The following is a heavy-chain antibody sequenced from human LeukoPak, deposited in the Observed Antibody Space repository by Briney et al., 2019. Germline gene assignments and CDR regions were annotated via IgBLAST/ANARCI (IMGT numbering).Heavy chain of an antibody. CDR3: ARDPYGDYYFDY. Sequence: GGSLRLSCAASGFTFDDYAMHWVRRAPGKGLEWVSGISWNSGSIGYADSVKGRFTISRDNAKNSLYLQMNSLRAEDTAVYYCARDPYGDYYFDYWGQGTLVTVSS. D-gene: IGHD4-17*01. CDR2: ISWNSGSI. CDR1: GFTFDDYA. V-gene: IGHV3-9*01. J-gene: IGHJ4*02.